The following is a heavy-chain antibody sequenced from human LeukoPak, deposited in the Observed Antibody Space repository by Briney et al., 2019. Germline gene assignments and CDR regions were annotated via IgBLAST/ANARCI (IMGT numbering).Heavy chain of an antibody. D-gene: IGHD3-22*01. CDR2: INPNSGGT. V-gene: IGHV1-2*02. CDR1: GYTFTGYY. CDR3: ARDRAQFDSSGYEIVY. Sequence: ASVKVSCKASGYTFTGYYMHWVRQAPGQGLEWMGWINPNSGGTNYAQKFQGRVTMTRDTSISTAYMELSRLRSDDTAVYYCARDRAQFDSSGYEIVYWGQGTLVTVSS. J-gene: IGHJ4*02.